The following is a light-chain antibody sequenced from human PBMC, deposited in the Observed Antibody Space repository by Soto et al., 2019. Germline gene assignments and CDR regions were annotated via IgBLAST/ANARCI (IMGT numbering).Light chain of an antibody. CDR3: SSYTSSSRYV. Sequence: ALTQPASVSGSPGQSITISCTGTSSDVGGYNYVSWYQQHPGKAPKLMIYDVSNRPSGVSNRFSGSKSGNTASLTISGLQAEDEADYYCSSYTSSSRYVFGTGTKLTVL. CDR1: SSDVGGYNY. V-gene: IGLV2-14*01. CDR2: DVS. J-gene: IGLJ1*01.